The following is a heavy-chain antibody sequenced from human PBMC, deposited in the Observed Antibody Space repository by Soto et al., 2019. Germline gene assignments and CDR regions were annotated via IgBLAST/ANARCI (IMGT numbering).Heavy chain of an antibody. Sequence: GGSLRLSCAASGFTFSNAWMNWVRQAPGKGLEWVGRIKSKTDGGTTDYAAPVKGRFTISRDDSKNTLYLQMNSLKTEDTAVYYCTTAIFGVVIYYYGMDVWGQGTTVTVSS. CDR3: TTAIFGVVIYYYGMDV. V-gene: IGHV3-15*07. CDR2: IKSKTDGGTT. CDR1: GFTFSNAW. J-gene: IGHJ6*02. D-gene: IGHD3-3*01.